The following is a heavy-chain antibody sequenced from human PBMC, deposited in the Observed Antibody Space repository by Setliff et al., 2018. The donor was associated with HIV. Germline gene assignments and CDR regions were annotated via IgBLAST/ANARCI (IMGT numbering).Heavy chain of an antibody. CDR2: IGTSGDT. Sequence: LRLSCAASGFTFSTYDMHWVRQATGKGLEWVSAIGTSGDTYYPGSVKGRFTISRENAKNSLYLQMNSLRAGDTAVYYCARALYYYDSTPALSSAFDIWGQGTMVTVSS. D-gene: IGHD3-22*01. J-gene: IGHJ3*02. CDR1: GFTFSTYD. V-gene: IGHV3-13*01. CDR3: ARALYYYDSTPALSSAFDI.